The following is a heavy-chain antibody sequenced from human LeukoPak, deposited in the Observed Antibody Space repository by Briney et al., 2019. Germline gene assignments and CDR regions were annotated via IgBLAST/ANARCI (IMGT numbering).Heavy chain of an antibody. D-gene: IGHD3-22*01. Sequence: SETLSLTCTVSGGSISSYYWSWIRQPPGKGLEWIGYIYYSGSTNCNPSLKSRVTISVDTSKNQFSLKLSSVTAADTAVYYCASSYYDSSGPNYWGQGTLVTVSS. CDR2: IYYSGST. CDR1: GGSISSYY. J-gene: IGHJ4*02. CDR3: ASSYYDSSGPNY. V-gene: IGHV4-59*01.